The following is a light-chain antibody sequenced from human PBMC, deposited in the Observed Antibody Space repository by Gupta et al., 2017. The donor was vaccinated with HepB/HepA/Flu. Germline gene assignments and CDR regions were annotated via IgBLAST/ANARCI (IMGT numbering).Light chain of an antibody. CDR2: DAS. V-gene: IGKV3-11*01. CDR1: QSVSIY. Sequence: EIVLTQLPATLSLSPGERATLSCRASQSVSIYLAWYQHKPGQPPRLLIYDASNRATGITARFSGSGAGTDFTLTISSREPEDSAVYYCQQRSKGPPGISFGHGTKVEIK. CDR3: QQRSKGPPGIS. J-gene: IGKJ3*01.